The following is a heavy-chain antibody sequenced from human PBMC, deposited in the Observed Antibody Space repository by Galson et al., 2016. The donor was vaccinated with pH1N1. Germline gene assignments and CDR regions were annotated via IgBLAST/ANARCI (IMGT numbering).Heavy chain of an antibody. CDR1: GFTFTNYA. CDR3: AKDVGDYGGLDY. D-gene: IGHD4-17*01. CDR2: ISGTVDTT. V-gene: IGHV3-23*01. Sequence: SLRLSCAASGFTFTNYAMNWVRQAPGKGLEWVSTISGTVDTTYYADSMKGRFTISTKNSKSTLYLQLNSLRAEDTAVYYCAKDVGDYGGLDYWGQGTLVTVSS. J-gene: IGHJ4*02.